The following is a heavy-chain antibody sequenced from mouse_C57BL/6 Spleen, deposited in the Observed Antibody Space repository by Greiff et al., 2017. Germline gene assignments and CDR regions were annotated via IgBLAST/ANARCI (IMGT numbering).Heavy chain of an antibody. Sequence: DVKLQESGPGLVKPSQSLSLTCSVTGYSITSGYYWNWIRQFPGNKLEWMGYISYDGSNNYNPSLKNRISITRDTSKNQFFLKLNSVTTEDTATYYCAREGREYAMDYWGQGTSVTVSS. CDR2: ISYDGSN. V-gene: IGHV3-6*01. CDR3: AREGREYAMDY. CDR1: GYSITSGYY. J-gene: IGHJ4*01.